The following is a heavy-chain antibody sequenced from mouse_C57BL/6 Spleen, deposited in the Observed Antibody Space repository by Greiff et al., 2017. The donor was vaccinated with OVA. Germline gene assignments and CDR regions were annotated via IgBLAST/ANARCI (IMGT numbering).Heavy chain of an antibody. J-gene: IGHJ2*01. D-gene: IGHD1-1*01. V-gene: IGHV1-69*01. Sequence: QVQLQQPGAELVMPGASVKLSCKASGYTFTSYWMHWVKQRPGHGLEWIGEIDPSDSYTNYNQKFKGKSTLTVDKSSSTAYMQLSSLTSEDSAVYYCARWGDYYGSSYNYFDYWGQGTTLTVSS. CDR2: IDPSDSYT. CDR3: ARWGDYYGSSYNYFDY. CDR1: GYTFTSYW.